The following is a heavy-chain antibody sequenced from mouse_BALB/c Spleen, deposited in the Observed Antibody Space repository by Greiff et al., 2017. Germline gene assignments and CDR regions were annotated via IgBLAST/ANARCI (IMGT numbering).Heavy chain of an antibody. D-gene: IGHD4-1*01. Sequence: EVNVVESGGGLVKPGGSLKLSCAASGFTFSSYAMSWVRQSPEKRLEWVAEISSGGSYTYYPDTVTGRFTISRDNAKNTLYLEMSSLRSEDTAMYYCARNWDGYAMDYWGQGTSVTVSS. CDR2: ISSGGSYT. CDR3: ARNWDGYAMDY. V-gene: IGHV5-9-4*01. J-gene: IGHJ4*01. CDR1: GFTFSSYA.